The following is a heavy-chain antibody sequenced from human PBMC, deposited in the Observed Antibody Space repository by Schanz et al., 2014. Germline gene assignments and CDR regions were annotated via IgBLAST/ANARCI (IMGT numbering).Heavy chain of an antibody. J-gene: IGHJ4*02. V-gene: IGHV3-33*01. CDR1: GFTFRSYG. CDR2: ISYDGSSK. Sequence: QVQLVESGGGVVQPGRSLRLSCAASGFTFRSYGMHWVRQAPGKGLEWVALISYDGSSKNHADSVQGRFTISRDNSKGTLYLQMSGLTPEDPAVYYCARGPIPIQGVPMDFWGQGTLVTVSS. CDR3: ARGPIPIQGVPMDF. D-gene: IGHD3-10*01.